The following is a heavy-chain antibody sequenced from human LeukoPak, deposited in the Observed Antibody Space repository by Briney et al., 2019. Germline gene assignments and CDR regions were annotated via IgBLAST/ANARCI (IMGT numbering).Heavy chain of an antibody. Sequence: GGSLRLSCAASGFTFSSYWMSWVRQAPGKGLQWVANIKQDESEEYYVDSVKGRFTISRDNAKNSLYLQMNSLRAEDTAVYFCARRIVTYYYGSGLDYWGQGTLVTVSS. CDR3: ARRIVTYYYGSGLDY. CDR2: IKQDESEE. CDR1: GFTFSSYW. D-gene: IGHD3-10*01. V-gene: IGHV3-7*03. J-gene: IGHJ4*02.